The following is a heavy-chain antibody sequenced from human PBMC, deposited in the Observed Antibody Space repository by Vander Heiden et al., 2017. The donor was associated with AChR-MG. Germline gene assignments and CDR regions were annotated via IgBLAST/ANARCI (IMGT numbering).Heavy chain of an antibody. CDR1: GYTFKAYT. J-gene: IGHJ1*01. CDR2: INPGNGDT. D-gene: IGHD6-19*01. CDR3: ARGFSSDRVHLQL. V-gene: IGHV1-3*01. Sequence: QVQLVQSGAELKNPGASVKISCRAFGYTFKAYTIHWVRQAPGQRLEWMGWINPGNGDTKYLQKFQDRVTFTSDTAASTASMVLSRLRFDDTAVYYCARGFSSDRVHLQLWGHGTLGPVS.